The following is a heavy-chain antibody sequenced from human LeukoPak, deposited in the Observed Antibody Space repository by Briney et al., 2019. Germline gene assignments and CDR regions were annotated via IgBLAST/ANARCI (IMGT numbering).Heavy chain of an antibody. CDR1: GYTFTGYY. CDR3: ARENWNDGSFDY. CDR2: INPKSGDT. V-gene: IGHV1-2*02. Sequence: ASVKVSCKASGYTFTGYYMHWVGQAPGQGSEGMGWINPKSGDTNYAQKFQGRVTITRDTSINTAYMELSRLRSDDTAVYHCARENWNDGSFDYWGQGTLVTVSS. D-gene: IGHD1-1*01. J-gene: IGHJ4*02.